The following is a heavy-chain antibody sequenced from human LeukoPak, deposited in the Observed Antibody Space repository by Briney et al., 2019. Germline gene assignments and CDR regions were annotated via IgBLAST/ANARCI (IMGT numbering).Heavy chain of an antibody. Sequence: PGVPLRLSCAASGFTFSSFAMSRVRQAPGKGLEWVSAISGTGGSTFYADSVKGRFTISRDNSKYTLFLQMNSLRAEDTALYFCVKGDYDVLTGWNNWFDPWGQGTLVTVSS. V-gene: IGHV3-23*01. CDR3: VKGDYDVLTGWNNWFDP. CDR2: ISGTGGST. CDR1: GFTFSSFA. J-gene: IGHJ5*02. D-gene: IGHD3-9*01.